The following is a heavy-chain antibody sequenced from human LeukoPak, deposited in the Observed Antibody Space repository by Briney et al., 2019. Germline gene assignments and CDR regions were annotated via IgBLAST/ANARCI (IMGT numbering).Heavy chain of an antibody. CDR2: INEDGSEK. Sequence: PGGSLRLSCAASGFTFTDHWMSWVRQAPGKGLEWVANINEDGSEKYYVDSVKGRFTISRDNAKKSLYLQMNSLRAEDTAVYYCAKGDYYDSSGYFDYWGQGTLVTVSS. D-gene: IGHD3-22*01. V-gene: IGHV3-7*01. CDR3: AKGDYYDSSGYFDY. CDR1: GFTFTDHW. J-gene: IGHJ4*02.